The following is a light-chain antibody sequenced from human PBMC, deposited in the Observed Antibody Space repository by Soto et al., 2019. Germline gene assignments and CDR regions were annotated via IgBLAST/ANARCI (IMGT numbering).Light chain of an antibody. Sequence: IQLTQSPSSLSASVGDRVTITCRASQGISSYLAWYQQKPGKAPKLLIYAASTLQSGVPSRFSGSGSGTDFTLTISSLPPEDFATYYCQQLNSYPSFGPGTKVDIK. CDR2: AAS. V-gene: IGKV1-9*01. CDR3: QQLNSYPS. CDR1: QGISSY. J-gene: IGKJ3*01.